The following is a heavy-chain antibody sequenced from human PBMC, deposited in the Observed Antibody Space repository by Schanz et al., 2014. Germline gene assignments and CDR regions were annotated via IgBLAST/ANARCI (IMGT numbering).Heavy chain of an antibody. V-gene: IGHV3-33*01. CDR2: IWYDGSNK. Sequence: VKLVESGGGVVQPGRSLRLSCAASGFTFSSYGMHWVRQAPGKGLEWVASIWYDGSNKYYADSLKGRFTISRDNSKITLFMQMSSLRAEDTAVYYCARDGDFDYWGQGTLVTVSS. CDR1: GFTFSSYG. J-gene: IGHJ4*02. CDR3: ARDGDFDY.